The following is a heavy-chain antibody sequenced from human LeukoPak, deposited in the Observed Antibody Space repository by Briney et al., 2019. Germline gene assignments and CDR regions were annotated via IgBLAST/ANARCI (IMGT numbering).Heavy chain of an antibody. D-gene: IGHD3-22*01. Sequence: GGSLRLSCTASGVTFSNSLMHWVRQAPGKGLEWISRINSDGSSTHYADSVKGRFTISRDNAKNTLYLQMNSLRADDTAVYYCVRNYDSSAYPDAFDIWGQGTMVTVSS. CDR3: VRNYDSSAYPDAFDI. V-gene: IGHV3-74*01. J-gene: IGHJ3*02. CDR1: GVTFSNSL. CDR2: INSDGSST.